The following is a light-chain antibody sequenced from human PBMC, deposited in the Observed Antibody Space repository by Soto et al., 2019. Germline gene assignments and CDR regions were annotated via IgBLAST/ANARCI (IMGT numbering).Light chain of an antibody. V-gene: IGKV3-20*01. CDR1: QSVSSSY. J-gene: IGKJ1*01. CDR2: GAS. CDR3: RQYGSSSWT. Sequence: EIVLTQSPGTLSLSPGERATLSCRASQSVSSSYLAWYQQKPGQAPRLLIYGASSRATGIPDRFSGSGSETDFTITISRLEPEDLAVYYCRQYGSSSWTFGQGTKVEIK.